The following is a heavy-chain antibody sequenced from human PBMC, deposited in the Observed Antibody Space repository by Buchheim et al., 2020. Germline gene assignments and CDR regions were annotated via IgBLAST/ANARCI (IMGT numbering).Heavy chain of an antibody. CDR1: GFTFSDYY. CDR3: ARHVEAEVYFVGTSKEDAFDI. V-gene: IGHV3-11*06. D-gene: IGHD5-24*01. CDR2: ISSSSSYT. J-gene: IGHJ3*02. Sequence: QVQLVESGGGLVKPGGSLRLSCAASGFTFSDYYMSWIRQAPGKGLEWVSYISSSSSYTNYADSVKGRFTISRDNAKNSLYLQMNSLRAEDTAVYYCARHVEAEVYFVGTSKEDAFDIWGQGT.